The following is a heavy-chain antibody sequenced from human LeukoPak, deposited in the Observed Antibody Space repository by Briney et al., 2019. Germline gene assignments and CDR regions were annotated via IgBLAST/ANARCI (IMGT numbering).Heavy chain of an antibody. J-gene: IGHJ3*02. Sequence: GGSLRLSCAASGFTFSNYAMNWVRQAPGKGLECVSSIDGGVGSTYYADSVKGRFTISRDNSKNAVFLQVNSLRAEDMAIYYCARGASSWEYTTFDIWGQGTIVTVAS. CDR3: ARGASSWEYTTFDI. CDR1: GFTFSNYA. D-gene: IGHD6-13*01. CDR2: IDGGVGST. V-gene: IGHV3-23*01.